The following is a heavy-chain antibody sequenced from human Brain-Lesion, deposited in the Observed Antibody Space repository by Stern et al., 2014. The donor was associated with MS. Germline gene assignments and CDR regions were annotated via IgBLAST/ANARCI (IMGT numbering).Heavy chain of an antibody. J-gene: IGHJ6*02. V-gene: IGHV4-61*02. CDR2: IFKSGST. Sequence: VQLVESGPGLVKPSQTLSLSCTVSGGSISSGGYYWSWIRQPAGKGLEWIGRIFKSGSTSYNPSLKSGVPISIDTPKNKFSLSLNPMTAADTAVYYCARGRVVPGFQYYATDVWGQGTTVIVSS. CDR3: ARGRVVPGFQYYATDV. CDR1: GGSISSGGYY. D-gene: IGHD2-2*01.